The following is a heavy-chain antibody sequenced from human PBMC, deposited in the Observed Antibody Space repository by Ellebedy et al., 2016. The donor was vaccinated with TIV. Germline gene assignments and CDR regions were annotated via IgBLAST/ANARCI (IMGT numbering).Heavy chain of an antibody. CDR1: GFTLSTHW. V-gene: IGHV3-7*01. CDR2: IKQDGSVQ. Sequence: PGGSLRLSCAASGFTLSTHWMSWVRQAPGKGLEWVASIKQDGSVQYYVDSVRGRFTISRDNSKTSTYLQMNSLRGEDTAVYYCARGGFDAYYLDYWGQGILVTVSS. J-gene: IGHJ4*02. CDR3: ARGGFDAYYLDY.